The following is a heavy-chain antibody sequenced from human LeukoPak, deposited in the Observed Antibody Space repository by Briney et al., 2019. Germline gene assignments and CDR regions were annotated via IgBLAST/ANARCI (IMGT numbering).Heavy chain of an antibody. CDR1: GGSFSGYY. J-gene: IGHJ4*02. CDR2: FSYNVHS. CDR3: ARVSVAGTGPDY. Sequence: PSETLSLTCAVYGGSFSGYYWSWIRQPPGKGLEWVGFFSYNVHSDYNPSLKSRVTISVDTSKNQFSLRLSSVTAADTAIYYCARVSVAGTGPDYWGQGTQVTVSS. V-gene: IGHV4-59*01. D-gene: IGHD6-13*01.